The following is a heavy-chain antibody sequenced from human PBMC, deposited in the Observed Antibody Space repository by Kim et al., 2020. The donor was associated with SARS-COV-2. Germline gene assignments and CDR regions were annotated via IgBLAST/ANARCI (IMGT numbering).Heavy chain of an antibody. D-gene: IGHD3-3*02. CDR2: IRSKANTYAT. J-gene: IGHJ3*01. CDR1: GFTFSDSA. CDR3: TRVPGRPLAFGDA. V-gene: IGHV3-73*01. Sequence: GGSLRLSCAASGFTFSDSAIHWVRQASGKGLEWVGRIRSKANTYATAYTASVKGRFTISRDESKNTAYRQMNSLETEDTVGYFCTRVPGRPLAFGDA.